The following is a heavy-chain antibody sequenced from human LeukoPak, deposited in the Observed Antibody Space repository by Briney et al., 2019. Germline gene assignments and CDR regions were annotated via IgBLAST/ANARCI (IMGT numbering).Heavy chain of an antibody. J-gene: IGHJ4*02. D-gene: IGHD3-22*01. CDR2: INHSGST. V-gene: IGHV4-34*09. CDR1: GGSFSGYY. CDR3: ARLNYYDSSGYLYYFDY. Sequence: SETLSLTCAVYGGSFSGYYWSWIRQPPGKGLEWIGEINHSGSTNYNPSPKSRVTISVDTSKNQFSLKLSSVTAADTAVYYCARLNYYDSSGYLYYFDYWGQGTLVTVSS.